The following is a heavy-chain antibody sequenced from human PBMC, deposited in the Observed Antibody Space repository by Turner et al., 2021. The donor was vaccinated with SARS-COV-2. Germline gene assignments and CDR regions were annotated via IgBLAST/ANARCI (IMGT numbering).Heavy chain of an antibody. V-gene: IGHV3-30*03. CDR3: TRDLMEVGGMDV. J-gene: IGHJ6*02. CDR1: GFTFSSYG. CDR2: TSYDGSNK. D-gene: IGHD3-3*01. Sequence: QVQLVESGGGVVQPGRSLRLSCAASGFTFSSYGMHWVRQAPGKGLEWVAVTSYDGSNKYYADSVKGRFTISRDNSKNTLYLQMNSLRAEDTAVYYCTRDLMEVGGMDVWGQGTTVTVSS.